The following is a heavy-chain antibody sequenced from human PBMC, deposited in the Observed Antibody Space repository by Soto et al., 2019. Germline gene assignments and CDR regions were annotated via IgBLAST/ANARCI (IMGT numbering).Heavy chain of an antibody. CDR2: IYYSGST. V-gene: IGHV4-59*08. CDR1: GGSISSYY. D-gene: IGHD5-18*01. CDR3: ARNTAMATNDY. J-gene: IGHJ4*02. Sequence: SETLSLTCTVSGGSISSYYWSWIRQPPGKGLEWIGYIYYSGSTNYNPSLKSRVTISVDTSKNQFSLKLSSVAAADTAVYYCARNTAMATNDYWGQGTLVTVSS.